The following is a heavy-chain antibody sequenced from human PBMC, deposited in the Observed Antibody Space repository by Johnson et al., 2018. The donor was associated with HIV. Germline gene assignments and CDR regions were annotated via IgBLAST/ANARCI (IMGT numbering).Heavy chain of an antibody. CDR3: AKDTYSHRLTVTESGFDI. CDR1: GFTFSSYG. Sequence: QVQLVESGGGVVQPGRSLRLSCAASGFTFSSYGMHWVRQAPGKGLEWVAVISFDGSHKYYTDSVKGLSTISRDNSNNTLYLQMNSLRAEDTALYYCAKDTYSHRLTVTESGFDIWGQGTMVTVSS. J-gene: IGHJ3*02. D-gene: IGHD4-11*01. V-gene: IGHV3-30*18. CDR2: ISFDGSHK.